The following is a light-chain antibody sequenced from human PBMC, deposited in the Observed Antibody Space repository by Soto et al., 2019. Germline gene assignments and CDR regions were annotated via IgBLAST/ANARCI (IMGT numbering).Light chain of an antibody. CDR1: SSNIGAGYD. CDR3: QSYDNSLSGRGV. J-gene: IGLJ3*02. V-gene: IGLV1-40*01. CDR2: TNN. Sequence: QPVLTQPPSVSGAPGQRVTISCSGSSSNIGAGYDVHWYRQIPGTAPKLLIYTNNNRPSGVPDRFSGSKAGTSASLAITGLQAEDEADYYCQSYDNSLSGRGVFGGGTKLTVL.